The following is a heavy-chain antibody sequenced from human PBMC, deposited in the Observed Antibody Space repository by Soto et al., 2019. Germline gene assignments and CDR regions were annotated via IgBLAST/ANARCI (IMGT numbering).Heavy chain of an antibody. D-gene: IGHD3-22*01. CDR1: GFTFTTYA. J-gene: IGHJ4*02. V-gene: IGHV3-30-3*01. CDR2: ISYDGTKN. CDR3: ARVRGCHDRSGYYHGRGFDY. Sequence: QVQLVESGGGVVQPGRSLRLSCAASGFTFTTYAMHWVRQAPGKGLEWVAVISYDGTKNYYPDSVKGRFTISRDNSKFALHLQMTSLRNEDTGVYYCARVRGCHDRSGYYHGRGFDYWGQGTLVTVSS.